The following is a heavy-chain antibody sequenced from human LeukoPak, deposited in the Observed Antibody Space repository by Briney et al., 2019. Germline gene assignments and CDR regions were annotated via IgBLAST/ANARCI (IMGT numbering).Heavy chain of an antibody. CDR1: GYTFTSYA. CDR2: ISTYNGNT. D-gene: IGHD4-11*01. V-gene: IGHV1-18*01. J-gene: IGHJ4*02. CDR3: ARPTTVNSPLFGY. Sequence: ASVKVSCKASGYTFTSYAISWVRQAPGQGLEWMGWISTYNGNTNYAQNLQGRVTMTTDTSTSTAYMELRSLRSDDTAVYYCARPTTVNSPLFGYWGQGTLVTVSS.